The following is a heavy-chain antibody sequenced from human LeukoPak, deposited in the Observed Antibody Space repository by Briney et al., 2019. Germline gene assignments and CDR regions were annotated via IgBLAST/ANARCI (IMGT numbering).Heavy chain of an antibody. CDR3: ARRVSKHFDY. Sequence: GGSLRLSCAASGFTVSSNYMSWVRQAPGKGLEWVSVIYSGGSTYYADSVKGRFTISRDNSENTLYLQMNSLRAEDTAVYYCARRVSKHFDYWGQGTLVTVSS. D-gene: IGHD6-13*01. V-gene: IGHV3-66*01. J-gene: IGHJ4*02. CDR2: IYSGGST. CDR1: GFTVSSNY.